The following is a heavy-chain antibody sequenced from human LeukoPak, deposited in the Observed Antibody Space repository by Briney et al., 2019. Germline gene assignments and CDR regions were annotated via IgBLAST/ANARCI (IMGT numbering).Heavy chain of an antibody. J-gene: IGHJ5*02. CDR2: IKSDGSTT. D-gene: IGHD1-26*01. CDR3: ARRRAVGGFDP. V-gene: IGHV3-74*01. Sequence: GGSLRLSCAASGFAFSNYWMHWVRQAPGKGLVWVSRIKSDGSTTTYADSVKGRFTISRDNAKNMLYLQMNSLRAEDTAVYYCARRRAVGGFDPWGQGTLVTVSS. CDR1: GFAFSNYW.